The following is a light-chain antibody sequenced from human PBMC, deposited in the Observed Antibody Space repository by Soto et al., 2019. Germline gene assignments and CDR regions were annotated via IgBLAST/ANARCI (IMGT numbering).Light chain of an antibody. J-gene: IGKJ2*01. Sequence: DIVMTQSPDSLAVSLGERATINCKSSQSVLNSSNNKNCVAWYQQKPRQPPKLLIYWASSREPGVPDRFTGSGSGTDFTLTISSLQAEDVAVYYCQQYYSALMYTFGQGTKLEIK. CDR3: QQYYSALMYT. V-gene: IGKV4-1*01. CDR2: WAS. CDR1: QSVLNSSNNKNC.